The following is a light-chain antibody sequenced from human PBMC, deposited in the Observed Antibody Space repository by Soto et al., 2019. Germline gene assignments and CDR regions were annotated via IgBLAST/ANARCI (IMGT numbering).Light chain of an antibody. V-gene: IGKV2-28*01. Sequence: EIVMTQSPLSLPVTPGEPASICCRSSQSLLHSNGYNYLDWYLQKPGQSPQLLIYLGSNRASGVPDRFSGSGSGTDFTLKISRVEAEDVGVYYCMQALQTPLTFGGGTKVDI. CDR1: QSLLHSNGYNY. CDR2: LGS. CDR3: MQALQTPLT. J-gene: IGKJ4*01.